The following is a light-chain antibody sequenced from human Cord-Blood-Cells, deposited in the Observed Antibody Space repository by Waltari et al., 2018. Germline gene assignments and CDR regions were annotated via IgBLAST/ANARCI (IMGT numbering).Light chain of an antibody. V-gene: IGLV3-27*01. CDR1: VLEKNY. J-gene: IGLJ2*01. CDR2: KDS. Sequence: SYELTQPSSVSVSPGQTARITCSGDVLEKNYDRWFQQKPGQAPVLGIYKDSERPSGIPERFSGSSSGTTVTLTISGAQVEDEADYYCYSAADNNLVFGGGTKLTVL. CDR3: YSAADNNLV.